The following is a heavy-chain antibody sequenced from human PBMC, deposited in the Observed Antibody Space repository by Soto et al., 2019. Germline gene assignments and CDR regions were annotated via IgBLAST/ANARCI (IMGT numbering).Heavy chain of an antibody. CDR3: ATRDILTGYNWFDP. D-gene: IGHD3-9*01. J-gene: IGHJ5*02. CDR1: GYTLTELS. Sequence: GASVKVSCKVSGYTLTELSMHWVRQAPGKGLEWMGGFDPEDGETIYAQKFQGRVTMTEDTSTDTAYMELSSLRSEDMAVYYCATRDILTGYNWFDPWGQGTLVTVSS. V-gene: IGHV1-24*01. CDR2: FDPEDGET.